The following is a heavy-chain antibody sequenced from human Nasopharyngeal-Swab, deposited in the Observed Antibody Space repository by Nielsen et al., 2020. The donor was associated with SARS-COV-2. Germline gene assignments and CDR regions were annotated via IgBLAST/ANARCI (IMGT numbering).Heavy chain of an antibody. CDR3: VIVVVPAATYYYMDV. CDR1: GYTFTSYY. CDR2: INPSGGST. J-gene: IGHJ6*03. D-gene: IGHD2-2*01. Sequence: ASVKVSCKASGYTFTSYYMHWVRQAPGQGLEWMGIINPSGGSTSYAQKFQGRVTMTRNTSISTAYMELSSLRSEDTAVYYCVIVVVPAATYYYMDVWGKGTTVTVSS. V-gene: IGHV1-46*01.